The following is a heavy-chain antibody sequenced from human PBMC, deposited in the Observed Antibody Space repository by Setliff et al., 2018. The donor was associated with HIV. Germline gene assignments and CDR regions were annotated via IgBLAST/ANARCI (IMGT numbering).Heavy chain of an antibody. CDR2: IYYTGST. D-gene: IGHD2-2*01. V-gene: IGHV4-39*07. CDR3: ARDRMPMASWVPDK. CDR1: GGSISSGSYY. J-gene: IGHJ4*02. Sequence: SETLSLTCTVSGGSISSGSYYWGWIRQPPGKGLEWIGSIYYTGSTYYKPSLKSRVTISVDTSKNQFSLKLSSVTAADTAVYYCARDRMPMASWVPDKWGQGTLVTVSS.